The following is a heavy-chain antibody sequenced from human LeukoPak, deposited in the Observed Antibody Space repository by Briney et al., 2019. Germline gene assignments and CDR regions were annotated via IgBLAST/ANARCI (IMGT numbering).Heavy chain of an antibody. V-gene: IGHV6-1*01. CDR3: ASSYYDFWSGYSHGYNWFDP. J-gene: IGHJ5*02. CDR2: TYYRSKWYN. Sequence: SQTLSLTCAISGDSVSSNSAAWHWIRQSPSRGLGWLGRTYYRSKWYNDYAVSVKRRITINPDTSKNQFSLQLNSVTPEDTAVYYCASSYYDFWSGYSHGYNWFDPWGQGTLVTVSS. D-gene: IGHD3-3*01. CDR1: GDSVSSNSAA.